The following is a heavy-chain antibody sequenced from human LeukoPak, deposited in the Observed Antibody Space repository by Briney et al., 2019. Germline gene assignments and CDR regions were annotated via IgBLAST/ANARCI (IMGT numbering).Heavy chain of an antibody. V-gene: IGHV4-61*10. CDR2: INYSGST. CDR1: GGSISSGSYY. D-gene: IGHD5-24*01. CDR3: ARDPIHRDDYNAD. Sequence: SETLSLTCTVSGGSISSGSYYWSWIRQPAGKGLEGIGSINYSGSTNYNPSLKSRVTISIDTSKNQMSLRLISVTAADTAVYYCARDPIHRDDYNADWGQGALVSVSS. J-gene: IGHJ4*02.